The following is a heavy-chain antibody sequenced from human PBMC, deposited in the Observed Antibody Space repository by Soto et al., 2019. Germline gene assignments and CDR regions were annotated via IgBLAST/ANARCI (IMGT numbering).Heavy chain of an antibody. Sequence: TSETLSLTCTVSGGSISSYYWSWIRQPPGKGLEWIGYIYYSGSTNYNPSLKSRVTISVDTSKNQFSLKLSSVTAADTAVYYCARGDYYDSRVYYDWSPCFDPWGQVTMVTLSS. V-gene: IGHV4-59*01. CDR2: IYYSGST. CDR1: GGSISSYY. D-gene: IGHD3-22*01. CDR3: ARGDYYDSRVYYDWSPCFDP. J-gene: IGHJ5*02.